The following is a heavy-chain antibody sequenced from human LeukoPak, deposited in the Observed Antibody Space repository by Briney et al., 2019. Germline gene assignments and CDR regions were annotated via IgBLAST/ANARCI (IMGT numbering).Heavy chain of an antibody. Sequence: SETLSLTCTVSGGSISDYFWSWIRQPPGKGLEWVGYIYYSGSTYYNPSLKSRVTISVDTSKNQFSLKLSSVTAADTAVYYCARGNIYDSSGYYFYFDYWGQGTLVTVSS. V-gene: IGHV4-59*06. J-gene: IGHJ4*02. CDR1: GGSISDYF. CDR2: IYYSGST. D-gene: IGHD3-22*01. CDR3: ARGNIYDSSGYYFYFDY.